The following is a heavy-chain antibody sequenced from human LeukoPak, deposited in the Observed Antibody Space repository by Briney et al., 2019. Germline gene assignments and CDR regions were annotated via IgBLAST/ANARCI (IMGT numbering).Heavy chain of an antibody. D-gene: IGHD3-22*01. CDR1: GFTFSNAW. CDR2: IKSKTDGGTI. Sequence: GGSLRLSCAASGFTFSNAWMNWVRQSPGKGLEWVGRIKSKTDGGTIDYGAPVKGRFAISRDDSKNTLFLQMNSLKTEDTAMYHCTTGVRDSSGYYNFDYWGQGTLVTVSS. V-gene: IGHV3-15*01. CDR3: TTGVRDSSGYYNFDY. J-gene: IGHJ4*02.